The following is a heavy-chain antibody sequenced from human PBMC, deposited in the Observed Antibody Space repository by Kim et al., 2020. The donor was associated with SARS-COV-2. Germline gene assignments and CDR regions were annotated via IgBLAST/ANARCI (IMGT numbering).Heavy chain of an antibody. D-gene: IGHD3-10*01. V-gene: IGHV3-7*05. CDR1: GFTFSSYW. CDR2: IKQDGSEK. Sequence: GGSLRLSCAASGFTFSSYWMSWVRQAPGKGLEWVANIKQDGSEKYYVDSVKGRFTISRDNAKNSLYLQMNSLRAEDTAVYYCARPAREWFGGYYGMDVWGQGTTVTVSS. J-gene: IGHJ6*02. CDR3: ARPAREWFGGYYGMDV.